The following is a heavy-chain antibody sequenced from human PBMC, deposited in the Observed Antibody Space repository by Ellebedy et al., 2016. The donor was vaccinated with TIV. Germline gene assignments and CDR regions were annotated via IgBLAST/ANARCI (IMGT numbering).Heavy chain of an antibody. J-gene: IGHJ5*02. CDR2: IKQDGSEK. CDR3: TKDRPGYSGVFA. Sequence: GESLKISXAASGFTFSSYWMSWVRQAPGKGLEWVANIKQDGSEKYYVDSVKGRFTISRDNAKNSLYLQMNSLRAEDTAIYYCTKDRPGYSGVFAWGQGTLVTVS. D-gene: IGHD6-13*01. V-gene: IGHV3-7*03. CDR1: GFTFSSYW.